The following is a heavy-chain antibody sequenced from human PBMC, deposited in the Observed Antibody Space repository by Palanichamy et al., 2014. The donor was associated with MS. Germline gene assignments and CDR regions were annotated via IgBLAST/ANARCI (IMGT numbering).Heavy chain of an antibody. CDR1: GFTFSDFT. J-gene: IGHJ4*02. V-gene: IGHV3-30-3*01. CDR2: ISSDGNNK. CDR3: ARDRMRVAGYVFDY. Sequence: QVQLVESGGGVVQPGRSLRLSCAASGFTFSDFTMHWVRQAPGKGLEWVAVISSDGNNKYYADSVKGRFTISRDNSKNTLYLQTNSLRGEDTTVYYCARDRMRVAGYVFDYWGQGTLVTVSS. D-gene: IGHD5-12*01.